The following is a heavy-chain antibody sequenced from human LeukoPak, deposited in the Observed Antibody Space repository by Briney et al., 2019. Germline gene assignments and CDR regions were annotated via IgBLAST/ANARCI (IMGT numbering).Heavy chain of an antibody. CDR1: TFTKAW. CDR2: VKNRGDGRTT. V-gene: IGHV3-15*07. J-gene: IGHJ4*02. CDR3: TTEYFGGFEY. Sequence: GGSLRLSCVASTFTKAWMNWVRQAPGKGLEWVGRVKNRGDGRTTDYAAPVKGRFTISRDDSKRTVYLQMNSLKTEDTAVYFCTTEYFGGFEYWGQGTLITVSS. D-gene: IGHD3-16*01.